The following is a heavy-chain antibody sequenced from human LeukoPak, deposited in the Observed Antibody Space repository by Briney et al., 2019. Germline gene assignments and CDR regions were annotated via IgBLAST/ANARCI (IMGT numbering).Heavy chain of an antibody. D-gene: IGHD3-10*01. V-gene: IGHV4-59*08. Sequence: SETLSLTCTVSGGSISGYYWSWIRQPPGKGLEWIGYIYYSGSTNYNPSLKSRVTISVDTSNNQFSLKLSSVTAADTAVYYCARHLDYSGSGTYFDYWGQGILVTVSS. CDR3: ARHLDYSGSGTYFDY. CDR2: IYYSGST. CDR1: GGSISGYY. J-gene: IGHJ4*02.